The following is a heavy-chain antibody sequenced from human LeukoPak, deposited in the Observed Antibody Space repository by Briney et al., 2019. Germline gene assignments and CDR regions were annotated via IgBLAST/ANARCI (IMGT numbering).Heavy chain of an antibody. Sequence: GGSLRLSCAASGFTFSSYWMHWVRHAPGKGLVWVSRINTDGSSTSYADSVKGRFTISRDNAKNTLYLQMNSLRAEDTAVYYCARRSPMVRGNDYWGQGTLVTVSS. CDR2: INTDGSST. CDR1: GFTFSSYW. D-gene: IGHD3-10*01. CDR3: ARRSPMVRGNDY. V-gene: IGHV3-74*01. J-gene: IGHJ4*02.